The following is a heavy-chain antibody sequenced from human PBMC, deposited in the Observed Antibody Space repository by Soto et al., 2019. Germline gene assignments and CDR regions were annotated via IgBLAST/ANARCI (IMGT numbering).Heavy chain of an antibody. CDR3: ARDLRRLVVAASHDAFDI. V-gene: IGHV1-3*01. CDR1: GYTFTSYA. J-gene: IGHJ3*02. Sequence: ASVKVSCKASGYTFTSYAMHWVRQAPGQRLEWMGWINAGNGNTKYSQKFQGRVTITRDTSASTAYMELSSLRSEDTAVYYCARDLRRLVVAASHDAFDIWGQGTMVTVSS. CDR2: INAGNGNT. D-gene: IGHD2-15*01.